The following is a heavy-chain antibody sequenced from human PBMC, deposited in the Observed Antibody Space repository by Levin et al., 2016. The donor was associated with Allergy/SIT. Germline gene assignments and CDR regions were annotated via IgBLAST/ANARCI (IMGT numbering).Heavy chain of an antibody. Sequence: VRQAPGKGLEWVAVVSYDATNKFYADSVKGRFTISRDNSKNTLYLQMNSLRAEDTAVYYCAKRGRHCTNGVCYLAEYFQHWGQGTLVTVSS. J-gene: IGHJ1*01. D-gene: IGHD2-8*01. CDR2: VSYDATNK. V-gene: IGHV3-30*18. CDR3: AKRGRHCTNGVCYLAEYFQH.